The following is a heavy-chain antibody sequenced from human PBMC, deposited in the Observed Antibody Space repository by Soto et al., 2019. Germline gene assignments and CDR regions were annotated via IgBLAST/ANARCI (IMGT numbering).Heavy chain of an antibody. CDR2: ISATGGGT. J-gene: IGHJ4*02. Sequence: RLSCAASGFKFSNYAMSWVRQAPGKGLEWVSLISATGGGTYYADSVKGRFTISRDNSHNTLYLQVHSLTAEDTAVYYCAKDRREGGNSAFYLDFWGQGAQVTVSS. V-gene: IGHV3-23*01. D-gene: IGHD3-16*01. CDR1: GFKFSNYA. CDR3: AKDRREGGNSAFYLDF.